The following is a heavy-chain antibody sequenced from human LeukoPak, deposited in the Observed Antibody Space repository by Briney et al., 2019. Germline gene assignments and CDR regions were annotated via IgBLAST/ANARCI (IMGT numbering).Heavy chain of an antibody. V-gene: IGHV4-34*01. CDR2: INHSGST. CDR3: ARGEDGDYYFQH. CDR1: GGSFSGYY. Sequence: SETLSLTCAVYGGSFSGYYWSWIRQPPGKGLEWIGEINHSGSTNYNPSLKSRVTITVDTSKNQFSLKLSSVTAADTAVYYCARGEDGDYYFQHWGQGTLVTVSS. D-gene: IGHD4-17*01. J-gene: IGHJ1*01.